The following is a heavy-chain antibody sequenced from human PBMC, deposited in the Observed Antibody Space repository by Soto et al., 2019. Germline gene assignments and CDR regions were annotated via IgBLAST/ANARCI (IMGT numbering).Heavy chain of an antibody. D-gene: IGHD1-26*01. CDR1: GVSISSGDYY. V-gene: IGHV4-30-4*01. J-gene: IGHJ4*02. Sequence: SETLSLTCTVSGVSISSGDYYWSWIRQSPGMGLEWIGHIYTGGNTYTNPSLKSRVTVSVDTSKNQFSLKLNSVTAADTAVYYCASGPSGDKVDYWGQGTLVTVSS. CDR3: ASGPSGDKVDY. CDR2: IYTGGNT.